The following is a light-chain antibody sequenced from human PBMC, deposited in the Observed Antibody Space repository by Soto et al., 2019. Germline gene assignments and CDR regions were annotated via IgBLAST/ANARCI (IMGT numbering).Light chain of an antibody. Sequence: IQMTQSPSSLSASVGGRVTITCRASQTISSYLNWYQQTPGRAPALLISAVSTLQSGVPSRFSGSGSGTDFTLTISSLQPEDFATYYCQQSYSSPYTFGQGTKLEIK. CDR1: QTISSY. J-gene: IGKJ2*01. V-gene: IGKV1-39*01. CDR2: AVS. CDR3: QQSYSSPYT.